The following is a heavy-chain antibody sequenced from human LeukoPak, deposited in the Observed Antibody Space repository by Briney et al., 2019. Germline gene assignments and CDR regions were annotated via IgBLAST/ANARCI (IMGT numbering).Heavy chain of an antibody. V-gene: IGHV1-69*13. CDR2: IIPIFGTA. J-gene: IGHJ2*01. CDR1: VGTVSIYT. D-gene: IGHD5-24*01. Sequence: ASVTVSCKSSVGTVSIYTISWVRQAPRQGLEWVGGIIPIFGTANYAQKFQGRVTITADESTSTAYMELSRLRSEDAAVYYCARDRGMATPWRWYFDLWGRGTLVTVSS. CDR3: ARDRGMATPWRWYFDL.